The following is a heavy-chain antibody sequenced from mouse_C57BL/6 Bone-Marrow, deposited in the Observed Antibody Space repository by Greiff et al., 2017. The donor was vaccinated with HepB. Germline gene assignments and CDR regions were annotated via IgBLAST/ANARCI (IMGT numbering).Heavy chain of an antibody. CDR1: GFNIKDYY. CDR2: IDPEDGDT. V-gene: IGHV14-1*01. J-gene: IGHJ4*01. CDR3: TTRNLLYAMDY. Sequence: EVKVVESGAELVRPGASVKLSCTASGFNIKDYYMHWVKQRPEQGLEWIGRIDPEDGDTEYAPKFQGKATMTADTSSNTAYMQLSSLTSEDTAVYYCTTRNLLYAMDYWGQGTSVTVSS.